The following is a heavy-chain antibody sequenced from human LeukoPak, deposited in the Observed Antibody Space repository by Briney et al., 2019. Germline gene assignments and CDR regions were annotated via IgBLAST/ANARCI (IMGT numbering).Heavy chain of an antibody. CDR3: ATYSSSYFDY. V-gene: IGHV3-21*01. D-gene: IGHD6-6*01. CDR2: ISSSSSYI. CDR1: GFTFSSYT. Sequence: GGSLRLSCAASGFTFSSYTMNWVRQAPGKGLEWVSSISSSSSYIYHADSVKGRFTISRDNAKNSLYLQMNSLRAEDTAVYYCATYSSSYFDYWGQGTLVTVSS. J-gene: IGHJ4*02.